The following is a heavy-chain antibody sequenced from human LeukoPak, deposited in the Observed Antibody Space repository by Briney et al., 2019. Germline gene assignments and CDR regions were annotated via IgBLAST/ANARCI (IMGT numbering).Heavy chain of an antibody. CDR3: ARVSFYEYWFDP. CDR1: GGSISSYY. J-gene: IGHJ5*02. V-gene: IGHV4-59*01. CDR2: IYYSGST. Sequence: SSETLSLTCTVSGGSISSYYWSWIRQPPGKGLEWIGYIYYSGSTNYNPSLKSRVTISVDTSKNQFSLKLSSVTAADTAVYYCARVSFYEYWFDPWGQGTLVAVSS. D-gene: IGHD3-3*01.